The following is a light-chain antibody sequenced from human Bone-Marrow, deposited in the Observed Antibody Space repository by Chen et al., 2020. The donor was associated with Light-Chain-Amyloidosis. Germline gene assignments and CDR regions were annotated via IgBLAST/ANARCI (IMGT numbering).Light chain of an antibody. J-gene: IGLJ2*01. Sequence: SYELTQPPSVSVSPGQTARITCSGDDLPTKYAYWYQQKPGQAPVLVIHRDTERPSGISERFSGSSSATTATLTISGVRAEDEADDHCQSADSSGTYEVIFGGGTKLTVL. V-gene: IGLV3-25*03. CDR3: QSADSSGTYEVI. CDR2: RDT. CDR1: DLPTKY.